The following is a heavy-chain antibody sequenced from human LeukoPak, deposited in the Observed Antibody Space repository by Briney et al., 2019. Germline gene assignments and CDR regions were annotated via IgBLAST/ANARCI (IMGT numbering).Heavy chain of an antibody. J-gene: IGHJ4*01. CDR2: IRQDGSEK. CDR3: ARDGTAAGLYFDX. CDR1: GFTFTDYW. Sequence: TGGSLRLSCEVSGFTFTDYWMNRVRQAPGKGPEWVASIRQDGSEKTYVDSVKGRFTISRDNTKNSLSLQLNGLRAEDTAVYYCARDGTAAGLYFDXWGQGTLVTVS. V-gene: IGHV3-7*01. D-gene: IGHD6-13*01.